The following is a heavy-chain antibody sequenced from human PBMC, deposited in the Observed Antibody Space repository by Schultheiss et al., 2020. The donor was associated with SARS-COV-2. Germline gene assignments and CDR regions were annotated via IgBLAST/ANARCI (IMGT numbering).Heavy chain of an antibody. CDR1: GFTFSDYY. D-gene: IGHD3-22*01. CDR3: ARDQSTYYYDSSGYPRAAFDI. CDR2: INQDGSEK. Sequence: GGSLRLSCAASGFTFSDYYMSWIRQAPGKGLEWVANINQDGSEKYYVDSVRGRFTISRDNAKNSLYLQMNSLRAEDTAVYYCARDQSTYYYDSSGYPRAAFDIWGQGTMVTVSS. V-gene: IGHV3-7*01. J-gene: IGHJ3*02.